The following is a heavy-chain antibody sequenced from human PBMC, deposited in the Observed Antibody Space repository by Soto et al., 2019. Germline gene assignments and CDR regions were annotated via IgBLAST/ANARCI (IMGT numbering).Heavy chain of an antibody. J-gene: IGHJ6*02. CDR2: ISGSGGST. CDR3: AKDPIGQWLPPMN. V-gene: IGHV3-23*01. CDR1: GFTVSSYA. D-gene: IGHD6-19*01. Sequence: GGSLILSCSSSGFTVSSYAMSFFRHLPGKGLEWVSAISGSGGSTYYADSVKGRFTISRDNSKNTLYLQMNSLRAEDTAVYYCAKDPIGQWLPPMNWGQGTTVTVSS.